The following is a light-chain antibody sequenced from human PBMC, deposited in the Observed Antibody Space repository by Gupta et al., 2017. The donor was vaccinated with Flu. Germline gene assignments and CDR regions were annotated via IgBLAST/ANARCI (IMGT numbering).Light chain of an antibody. CDR3: SSYKNANTGVV. CDR1: SSDIGGYDS. V-gene: IGLV2-14*01. Sequence: QSALTQPASVSGSPGQSIAISCTGTSSDIGGYDSVSWYQQHPGKAPKLILCEVSRRPAGSSDRFSGSRSGNTASLTISGLLAEDEAVYYCSSYKNANTGVVFGGGTKLTVL. J-gene: IGLJ3*02. CDR2: EVS.